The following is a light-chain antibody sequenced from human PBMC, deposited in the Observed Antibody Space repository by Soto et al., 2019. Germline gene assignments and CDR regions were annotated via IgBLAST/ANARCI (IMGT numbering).Light chain of an antibody. CDR2: DAS. Sequence: EIVLTQSPATLSLSPGERATLSCRASQSVSSYLAWYQQKRGQAPRLLIYDASNRATGIPARFSGSGSGTDFTLTISRLEPEDFAVYYWQQRSNWPPWTFGQGTKVEIK. CDR1: QSVSSY. CDR3: QQRSNWPPWT. V-gene: IGKV3-11*01. J-gene: IGKJ1*01.